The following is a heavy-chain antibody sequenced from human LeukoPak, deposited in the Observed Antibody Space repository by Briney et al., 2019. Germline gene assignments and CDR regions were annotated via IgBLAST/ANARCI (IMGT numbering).Heavy chain of an antibody. J-gene: IGHJ4*02. Sequence: GASVEVSCKASGYTFTSYDINWVRQATGQGLEWMGWMNPNSGNTGYAQKFQGRVTITRNTSISTAYMELSSLRSEDTAVYYCARLYYRRVTRYSGSYYGSSYFDYWGQGTLVTVSS. CDR2: MNPNSGNT. CDR3: ARLYYRRVTRYSGSYYGSSYFDY. D-gene: IGHD1-26*01. CDR1: GYTFTSYD. V-gene: IGHV1-8*03.